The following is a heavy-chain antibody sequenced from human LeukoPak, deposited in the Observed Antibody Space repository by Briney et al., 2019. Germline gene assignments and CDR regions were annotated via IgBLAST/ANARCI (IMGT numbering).Heavy chain of an antibody. CDR1: GFTVSSNY. D-gene: IGHD2-8*01. V-gene: IGHV3-53*01. CDR3: ARGSCTNGVCFDS. Sequence: PGGSLRLSCAASGFTVSSNYMTWVRQAPGRGLQWVSLIYSAGSTYYADSVKGRFTISRDNSKNTLFLQMNSLRAEDTAVYYCARGSCTNGVCFDSWGQGTLVTVSS. J-gene: IGHJ4*02. CDR2: IYSAGST.